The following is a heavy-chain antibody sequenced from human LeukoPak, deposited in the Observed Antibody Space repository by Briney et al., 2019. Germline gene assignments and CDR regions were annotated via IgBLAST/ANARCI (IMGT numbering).Heavy chain of an antibody. CDR3: AKAAAYCSGGSCYSALDY. J-gene: IGHJ4*02. Sequence: PGGSLRLSCAASGFTFSSYAMSWVRQAPGKGLEWVSGISGSGGSTYYADSVKGRVTISRDNSKNTPYLQMNSLRAEDTAVYYCAKAAAYCSGGSCYSALDYWGQGTLVTVSS. CDR1: GFTFSSYA. CDR2: ISGSGGST. V-gene: IGHV3-23*01. D-gene: IGHD2-15*01.